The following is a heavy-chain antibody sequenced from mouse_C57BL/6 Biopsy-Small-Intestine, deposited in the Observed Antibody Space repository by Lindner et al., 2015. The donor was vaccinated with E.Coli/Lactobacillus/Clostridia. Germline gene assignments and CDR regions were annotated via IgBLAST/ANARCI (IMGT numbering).Heavy chain of an antibody. D-gene: IGHD4-1*01. J-gene: IGHJ4*01. CDR3: ARTGFYAMDY. V-gene: IGHV1-47*01. CDR2: FHPYNDDT. CDR1: GYTFTTYP. Sequence: VQLQEVWGRELVKPGASVKMSCKASGYTFTTYPIEWMKQNHGKSLEWIGNFHPYNDDTKYNEKFKGKATLTVEKSSSTVYLELSRLTSDDSAVYYCARTGFYAMDYWGQGTSVTVSS.